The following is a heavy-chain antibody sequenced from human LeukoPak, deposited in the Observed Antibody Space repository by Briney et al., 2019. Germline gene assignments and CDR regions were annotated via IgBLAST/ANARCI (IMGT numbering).Heavy chain of an antibody. CDR2: MNPNSGNT. V-gene: IGHV1-8*03. D-gene: IGHD3-10*01. CDR3: ARTEYGSGSHNWFDP. Sequence: ASVKVSRKASGYTFTSYDINWVRQATGQGLEWMGWMNPNSGNTGYAQKFQGRVTITRNTSISTAYMELSSLRSEDTAVYYCARTEYGSGSHNWFDPWGQGTLVTVSS. CDR1: GYTFTSYD. J-gene: IGHJ5*02.